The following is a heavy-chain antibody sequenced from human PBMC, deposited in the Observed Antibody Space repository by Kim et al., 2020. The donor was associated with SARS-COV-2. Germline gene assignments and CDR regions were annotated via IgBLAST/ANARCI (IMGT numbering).Heavy chain of an antibody. D-gene: IGHD1-1*01. CDR2: MNPNSGGT. Sequence: ASVKVSCKASGYTFTAYYMHWVRQAPGQGLEWMGWMNPNSGGTTYAQNLQGRVTMTRDTSISTAYVELSGLRSDDTAVYYCARGAGTGSARRYDYWGQGTLVTVSS. J-gene: IGHJ4*02. CDR1: GYTFTAYY. V-gene: IGHV1-2*02. CDR3: ARGAGTGSARRYDY.